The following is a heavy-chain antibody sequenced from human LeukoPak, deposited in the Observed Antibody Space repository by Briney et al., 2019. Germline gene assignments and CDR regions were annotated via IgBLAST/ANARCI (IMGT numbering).Heavy chain of an antibody. Sequence: SETLSLTCTVSDDSITMYYWTWIRQPPGKGLEWIGYVYYSGTTNYNPSLRSRVSISVDTSKNQFSLKLTSVTAADTAVYYCARGRGRDGDNLTSWGQGTLVTVSS. CDR1: DDSITMYY. CDR3: ARGRGRDGDNLTS. D-gene: IGHD5-24*01. CDR2: VYYSGTT. V-gene: IGHV4-59*01. J-gene: IGHJ4*02.